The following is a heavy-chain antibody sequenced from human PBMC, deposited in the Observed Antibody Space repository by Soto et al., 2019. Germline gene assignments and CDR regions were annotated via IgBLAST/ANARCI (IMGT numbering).Heavy chain of an antibody. CDR3: ARSTSGYRSNWFDP. CDR1: GYTFTSYG. Sequence: QVQLVQSGAVVKKPGASVKVSCKASGYTFTSYGISWVRQAPGQGLAWMGWISNYNGHTNCAQKLQGRVTMNTHTATSTAYIELRSLRSDDTAVYYCARSTSGYRSNWFDPWGQGTLVTVSS. J-gene: IGHJ5*02. D-gene: IGHD5-18*01. CDR2: ISNYNGHT. V-gene: IGHV1-18*01.